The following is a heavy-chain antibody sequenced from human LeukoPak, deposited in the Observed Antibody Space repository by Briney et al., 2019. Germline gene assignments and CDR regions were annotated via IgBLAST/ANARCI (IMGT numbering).Heavy chain of an antibody. V-gene: IGHV1-69*05. CDR2: IIPIFGTA. CDR3: AREFMRFSVKSLLYDSSGYSDY. D-gene: IGHD3-22*01. Sequence: GASVKVSCKASGYTFTSYAISWVRQAPGQGLEWMGRIIPIFGTANYAQKFQGRVTITTDESTSTAYMELSSLRSGDTAVYYCAREFMRFSVKSLLYDSSGYSDYWGQGTLVTVSS. CDR1: GYTFTSYA. J-gene: IGHJ4*02.